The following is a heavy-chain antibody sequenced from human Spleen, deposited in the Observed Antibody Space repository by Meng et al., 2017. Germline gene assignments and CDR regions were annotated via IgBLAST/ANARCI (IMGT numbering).Heavy chain of an antibody. D-gene: IGHD3-10*01. J-gene: IGHJ5*02. CDR1: GYTFPSYD. CDR2: IIPILGIA. CDR3: ARGITMVRGVINNWFDP. Sequence: QVQLVQSGAEVKKPGASVKVSCKASGYTFPSYDINWVRQAPGQGLEWMGGIIPILGIANYAQKFQGRVTITADKSTSTAYMELSSLRSEDTAVYYCARGITMVRGVINNWFDPWGQGTLVTVSS. V-gene: IGHV1-69*10.